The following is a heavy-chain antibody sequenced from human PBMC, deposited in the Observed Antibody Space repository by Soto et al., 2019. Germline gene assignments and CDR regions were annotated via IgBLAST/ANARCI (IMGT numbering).Heavy chain of an antibody. CDR3: AREAGSGDCFDY. D-gene: IGHD1-26*01. V-gene: IGHV4-31*03. Sequence: QVQLQESGPGLVKPSQTLSLTCTVSGGSISSTGYFWNWIRQHPGKGLEWIGYIFYSGSTFHNPSLNSRVTISVDTSKHQFSLELSSVTAADTAVYSGAREAGSGDCFDYWGQGTLVPVSS. CDR2: IFYSGST. CDR1: GGSISSTGYF. J-gene: IGHJ4*02.